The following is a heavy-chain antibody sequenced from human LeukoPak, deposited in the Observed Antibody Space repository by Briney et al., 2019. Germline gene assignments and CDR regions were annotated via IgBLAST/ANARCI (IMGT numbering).Heavy chain of an antibody. V-gene: IGHV1-69*05. CDR3: ARDDLGGNSGIYYFDY. CDR2: IIPIFGTA. J-gene: IGHJ4*02. D-gene: IGHD1-26*01. Sequence: SVKVSCKASGGTFSSYAISWVRQAPGQGLEWMGGIIPIFGTANYAQKFQGRVTITTDESTSTAYMELSSLRSEDTAVYYCARDDLGGNSGIYYFDYWGQGTLVTVSS. CDR1: GGTFSSYA.